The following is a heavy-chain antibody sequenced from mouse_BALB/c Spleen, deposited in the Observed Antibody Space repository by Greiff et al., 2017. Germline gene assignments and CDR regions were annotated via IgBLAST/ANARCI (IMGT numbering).Heavy chain of an antibody. D-gene: IGHD1-1*01. J-gene: IGHJ4*01. V-gene: IGHV10-3*03. CDR1: GFTFNTYA. CDR3: VRGSYDAMDY. CDR2: IRSKSNNYAT. Sequence: EVQRVESGGGLVQPKGSLKLSCAASGFTFNTYAMHWVCQAPGKGLEWVARIRSKSNNYATYYADSVKDRFTISRDDSQSMLYLQMNNLKTEDTAMYYCVRGSYDAMDYWGQGTSVTVSS.